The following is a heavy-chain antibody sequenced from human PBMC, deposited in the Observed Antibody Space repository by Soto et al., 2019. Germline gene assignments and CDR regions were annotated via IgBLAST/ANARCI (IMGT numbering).Heavy chain of an antibody. CDR2: INPNSGGR. CDR1: GYSFTGYY. J-gene: IGHJ6*02. CDR3: AKARIAAASGNYGMDD. Sequence: QVQLVQSGAEVKKPGASVKVSCKASGYSFTGYYMHWVRQAPGQGPEWMGWINPNSGGRNYAQKFQGWVTMTRDTSISTAYMELSRLRSDDTAVYYCAKARIAAASGNYGMDDWGQGTTVTVS. V-gene: IGHV1-2*04. D-gene: IGHD6-13*01.